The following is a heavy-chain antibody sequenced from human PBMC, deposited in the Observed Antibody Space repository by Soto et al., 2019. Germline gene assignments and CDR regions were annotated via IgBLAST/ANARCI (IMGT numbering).Heavy chain of an antibody. CDR3: ARPHCSSNSCHNWFDS. D-gene: IGHD2-2*01. V-gene: IGHV1-2*02. CDR1: GYIFTGYY. Sequence: QVQLVQSGAEVKKPGASVKVSCKASGYIFTGYYINWVRQAPEQGLEWMGWINPNSGDANYAQKFQGSVTMTTDTSISTAYMELSRLRSDDTAVYYCARPHCSSNSCHNWFDSWGQGTLVTVSS. CDR2: INPNSGDA. J-gene: IGHJ5*01.